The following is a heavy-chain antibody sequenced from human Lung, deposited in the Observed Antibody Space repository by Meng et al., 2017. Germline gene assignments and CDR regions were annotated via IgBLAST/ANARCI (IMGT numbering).Heavy chain of an antibody. V-gene: IGHV3-23*04. Sequence: EVILGGSGAGLVQPGGSPRLSFAASGFTFSRYAMSWVRQAPGKGLEWVSAISGSGSSPYYADSVKGRFTISRDNSKNTLYLQMNSLRAEDTALYYCAKYSYGLGDYLDYWGQGALVTVSS. CDR1: GFTFSRYA. J-gene: IGHJ4*02. CDR2: ISGSGSSP. CDR3: AKYSYGLGDYLDY. D-gene: IGHD3-10*01.